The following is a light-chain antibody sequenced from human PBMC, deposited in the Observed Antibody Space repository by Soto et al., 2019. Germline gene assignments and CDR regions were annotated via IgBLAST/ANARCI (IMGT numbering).Light chain of an antibody. CDR3: QQYNSYSRT. Sequence: IQMTQSPSTLSGSVGDRVSITCRASQSVSGWLAWYQQKPGKAPKLLIYKASSLESGVPSRFSGSGSGTEFTLTISSLQPDDFATYYCQQYNSYSRTFGQGTKVDI. J-gene: IGKJ1*01. V-gene: IGKV1-5*03. CDR2: KAS. CDR1: QSVSGW.